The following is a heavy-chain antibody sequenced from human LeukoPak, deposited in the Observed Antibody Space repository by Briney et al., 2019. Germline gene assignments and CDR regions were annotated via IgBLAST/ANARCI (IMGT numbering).Heavy chain of an antibody. V-gene: IGHV1-18*01. CDR3: ARGRFYYDSSGYLESFDY. CDR1: GYTFTTYG. D-gene: IGHD3-22*01. CDR2: ISTHNGDT. J-gene: IGHJ4*02. Sequence: ASVKVSCKASGYTFTTYGVSWVRQAPGRGLGWMGCISTHNGDTNYAQKVQGRVTMTTDTSTNTAYMELRSLRSDDTAVYYCARGRFYYDSSGYLESFDYWGQGTLVTVSS.